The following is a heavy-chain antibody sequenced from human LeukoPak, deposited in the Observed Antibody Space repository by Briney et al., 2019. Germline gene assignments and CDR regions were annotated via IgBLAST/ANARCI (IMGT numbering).Heavy chain of an antibody. CDR3: ARSRGYYDSSGYLDY. CDR2: IIPIFGTA. V-gene: IGHV1-69*05. CDR1: GGTFSSYA. J-gene: IGHJ4*02. Sequence: GASVKVSCKASGGTFSSYAISWVRQAPGQGLEWMGGIIPIFGTANYAQKFQGRVTITTDESTSTAYMELSSLRSEDTAVYYCARSRGYYDSSGYLDYWGQGTLVTVSS. D-gene: IGHD3-22*01.